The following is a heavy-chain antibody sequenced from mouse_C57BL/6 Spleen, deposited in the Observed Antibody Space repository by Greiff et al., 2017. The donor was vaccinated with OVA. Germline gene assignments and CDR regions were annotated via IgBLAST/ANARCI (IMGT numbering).Heavy chain of an antibody. CDR2: INPSTGGT. CDR1: GYSFTGYY. J-gene: IGHJ4*01. CDR3: ARDRYGSSGNYAMDY. Sequence: EVQLQQSGPELVKPGASVKISCKASGYSFTGYYMNWVKQSPEKSLEWIGEINPSTGGTTYNQKFKAKATLTVDKSSSTAYMQLKSLTSEDSAVYYCARDRYGSSGNYAMDYWGQGTSVTVSS. V-gene: IGHV1-42*01. D-gene: IGHD1-1*01.